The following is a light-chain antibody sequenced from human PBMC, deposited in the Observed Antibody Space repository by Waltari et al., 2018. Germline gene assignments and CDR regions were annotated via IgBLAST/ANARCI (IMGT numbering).Light chain of an antibody. Sequence: QSALTQPVSVSGTPGQSITISCIGTSSDIGAHNYVSWYQHQPDKAPKVIIYEVTKRPSGISNRFAGSKSGSTASLTISGLQTDDEGDYYCASYTTDFTHVFGTGTKVSLL. CDR1: SSDIGAHNY. CDR3: ASYTTDFTHV. J-gene: IGLJ1*01. V-gene: IGLV2-14*01. CDR2: EVT.